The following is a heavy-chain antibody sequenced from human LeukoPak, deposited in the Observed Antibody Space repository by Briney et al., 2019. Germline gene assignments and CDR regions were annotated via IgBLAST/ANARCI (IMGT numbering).Heavy chain of an antibody. CDR1: GFTFSSYW. J-gene: IGHJ4*02. Sequence: GGSLRLSCAASGFTFSSYWMSWVRQAPGKGLEWVAKIEPGGSEENYLDSVKGRFTISRDDAKNSLYLQMNSLRAEDTAVYYCAKVGIWFGELSSYFDYWGQGTLVTVSP. D-gene: IGHD3-10*01. CDR3: AKVGIWFGELSSYFDY. V-gene: IGHV3-7*03. CDR2: IEPGGSEE.